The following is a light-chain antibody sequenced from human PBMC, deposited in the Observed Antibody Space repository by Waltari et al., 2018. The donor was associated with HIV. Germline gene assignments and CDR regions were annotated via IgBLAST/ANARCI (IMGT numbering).Light chain of an antibody. J-gene: IGLJ1*01. V-gene: IGLV1-44*01. CDR2: SNN. CDR1: SSHIAGNP. CDR3: AAWDDSLNAYV. Sequence: QSVLTQPPSASRTPGQRVTVSCSGSSSHIAGNPVNWYQHLPKTAPKLLNYSNNHRPSGVPDRVSGSKSGTSASLAISGLQSEDEADYYCAAWDDSLNAYVFGTGTKVTVL.